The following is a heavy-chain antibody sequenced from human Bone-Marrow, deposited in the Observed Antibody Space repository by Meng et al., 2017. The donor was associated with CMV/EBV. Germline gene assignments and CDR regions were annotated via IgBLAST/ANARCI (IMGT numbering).Heavy chain of an antibody. Sequence: ASVKVSCKASGYTFTNNYVHWVRQAPGQGLEWMGIVNPTGIRTTYSQKFQGRVTMTSDTSTSTVYMELSSLRSDDTAAYYCAGDVTFGTGDCFDYWGQGTLVTVSS. V-gene: IGHV1-46*01. D-gene: IGHD3-10*01. CDR2: VNPTGIRT. J-gene: IGHJ4*02. CDR1: GYTFTNNY. CDR3: AGDVTFGTGDCFDY.